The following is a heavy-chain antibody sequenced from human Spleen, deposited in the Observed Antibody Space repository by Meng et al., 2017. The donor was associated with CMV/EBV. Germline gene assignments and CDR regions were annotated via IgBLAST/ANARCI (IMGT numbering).Heavy chain of an antibody. J-gene: IGHJ5*02. CDR3: ATGDSSGWYRFSWFDP. V-gene: IGHV1-69*05. CDR1: DTFRSYD. CDR2: IIPIFGTS. Sequence: DTFRSYDVSWVRQAPGQDLGWMGAIIPIFGTSNDAEGFQGRVTITTDESMTTAYMELSSLRSDDTAVYYCATGDSSGWYRFSWFDPWGQGTLVTVSS. D-gene: IGHD6-19*01.